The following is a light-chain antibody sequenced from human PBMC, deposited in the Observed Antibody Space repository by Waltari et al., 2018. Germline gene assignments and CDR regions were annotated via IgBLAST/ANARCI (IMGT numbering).Light chain of an antibody. CDR1: SRDVGTYDL. J-gene: IGLJ2*01. CDR3: SSYAGGGRVV. V-gene: IGLV2-23*02. CDR2: EVV. Sequence: QSALTQPASVSGSLGQSITFSCTGTSRDVGTYDLVSWYRQYPGEAPRLVIYEVVKRPSRVSNRFSGSKSGNMASLTISGLQAEDEAHYYCSSYAGGGRVVFGGGTKLTVL.